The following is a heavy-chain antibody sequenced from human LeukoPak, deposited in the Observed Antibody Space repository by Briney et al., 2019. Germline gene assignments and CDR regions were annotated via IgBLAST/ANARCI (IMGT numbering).Heavy chain of an antibody. CDR1: GFTFSSYG. D-gene: IGHD2-2*01. J-gene: IGHJ3*02. V-gene: IGHV3-30*18. CDR2: ISYDGSNK. Sequence: PGRSLRLSCAASGFTFSSYGMHWVRQAPGKGLEWVAVISYDGSNKYYADSVKGRFTISRDNSKNTLYLQMNSLRAEDTAVYYCQKDLVSRGYCSSTSCYAYAIDIWGQGTMVTVSS. CDR3: QKDLVSRGYCSSTSCYAYAIDI.